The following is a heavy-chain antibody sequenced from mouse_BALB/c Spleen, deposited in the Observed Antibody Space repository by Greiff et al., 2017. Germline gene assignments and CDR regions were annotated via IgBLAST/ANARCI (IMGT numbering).Heavy chain of an antibody. J-gene: IGHJ1*01. CDR2: ISSGGSYT. D-gene: IGHD1-1*01. CDR1: GFTFSSYA. CDR3: ARHYPVGQYFDV. V-gene: IGHV5-9-3*01. Sequence: EVKLMESGGGLVKPGGSLKLSCAASGFTFSSYAMSWVRQTPEKRLEWVATISSGGSYTYYPDSVKGRFTISRDNAKNTLYLQMSSLRSEDTAMYYCARHYPVGQYFDVWGAGTTVTGSS.